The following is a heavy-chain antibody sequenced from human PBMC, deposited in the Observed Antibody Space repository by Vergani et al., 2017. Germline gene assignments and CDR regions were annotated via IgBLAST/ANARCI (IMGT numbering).Heavy chain of an antibody. D-gene: IGHD3-22*01. Sequence: QVQLVQSGSELKKPGASVKLSCKASGYTFTRYALSWVRQAPGQGLEWMGRMIPTFDSKNYAPRFQGRVTLTADASASTAYMELTSLTSEDTAVYFCARGASYFDSGGYADTWGQGTLVTVS. CDR2: MIPTFDSK. V-gene: IGHV1-69*18. CDR1: GYTFTRYA. CDR3: ARGASYFDSGGYADT. J-gene: IGHJ5*02.